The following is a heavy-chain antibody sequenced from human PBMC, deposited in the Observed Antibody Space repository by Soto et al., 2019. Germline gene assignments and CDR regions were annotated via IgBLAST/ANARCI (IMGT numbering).Heavy chain of an antibody. J-gene: IGHJ6*02. Sequence: GWSLRLSCASSVFTFISYSMNWVRQAPGKGLEWVSYISSSSSTIYYADSVKGRFTISRDNAKNSLYLQMNSLRDEDTAVYYCARDQSTYYDFWSGYSWGGMDVWGQGTTVTVSS. CDR1: VFTFISYS. CDR3: ARDQSTYYDFWSGYSWGGMDV. CDR2: ISSSSSTI. D-gene: IGHD3-3*01. V-gene: IGHV3-48*02.